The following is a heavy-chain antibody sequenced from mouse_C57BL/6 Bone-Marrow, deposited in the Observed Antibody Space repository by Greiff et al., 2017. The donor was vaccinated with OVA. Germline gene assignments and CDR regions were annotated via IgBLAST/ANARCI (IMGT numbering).Heavy chain of an antibody. CDR3: ARKAYYRDYAMDY. J-gene: IGHJ4*01. CDR1: GYTFTSYW. V-gene: IGHV1-7*01. Sequence: QVHVKQSGAELAKPGASVKLSCKASGYTFTSYWMHWVKQRPGQGLEWIGYINPSSGYTKYNQKFKDKATLTADKSSSTAYMQLSSLTYEDAAVYYCARKAYYRDYAMDYWGQGTSVTVSS. CDR2: INPSSGYT. D-gene: IGHD2-14*01.